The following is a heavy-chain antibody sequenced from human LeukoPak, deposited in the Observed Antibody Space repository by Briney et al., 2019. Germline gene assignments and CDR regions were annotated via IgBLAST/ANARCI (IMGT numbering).Heavy chain of an antibody. Sequence: GGSLRLSCAASGFTFSDYYMSWIRQAPGKGLEWVSYIGSSGSTIYYADSVKGRFTISRDNAKNSLYLLMNSLRAEDTAVYYCASASARPGWFDPWGQGTRVTVSS. V-gene: IGHV3-11*01. D-gene: IGHD6-6*01. CDR2: IGSSGSTI. J-gene: IGHJ5*02. CDR3: ASASARPGWFDP. CDR1: GFTFSDYY.